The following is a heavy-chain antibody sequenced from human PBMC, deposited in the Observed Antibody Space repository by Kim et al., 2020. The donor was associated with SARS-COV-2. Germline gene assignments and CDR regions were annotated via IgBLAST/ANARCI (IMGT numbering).Heavy chain of an antibody. CDR3: ERGVVVAGSYSGMDV. J-gene: IGHJ6*02. V-gene: IGHV7-4-1*02. CDR2: ISTDTETP. CDR1: EYTFTDYP. D-gene: IGHD2-21*01. Sequence: ASVKVSCKASEYTFTDYPINWVRQAPGQGLEWMGWISTDTETPAYAQGFTGRFVFSLDTSVSTSYLQINNLEAADTAIYFCERGVVVAGSYSGMDVWGQGTTVTVSS.